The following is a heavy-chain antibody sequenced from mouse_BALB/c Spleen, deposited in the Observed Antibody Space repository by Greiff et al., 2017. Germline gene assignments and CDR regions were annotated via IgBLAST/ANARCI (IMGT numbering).Heavy chain of an antibody. J-gene: IGHJ4*01. Sequence: QVQLKQSGPDLVAPSQSLSITCTVSGFSLTSYGVHWVRQPPGKGLEWLGVIWAGGSTNYNSALMSRLSISKDNSKSQVFLKMNSLQTDDTAMYYCAREGGYGNLYYAMDYWGQGTSVTVSS. CDR3: AREGGYGNLYYAMDY. CDR1: GFSLTSYG. V-gene: IGHV2-9*02. CDR2: IWAGGST. D-gene: IGHD2-1*01.